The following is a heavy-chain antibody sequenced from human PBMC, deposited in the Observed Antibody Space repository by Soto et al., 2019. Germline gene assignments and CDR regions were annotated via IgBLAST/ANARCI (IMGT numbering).Heavy chain of an antibody. V-gene: IGHV3-23*01. D-gene: IGHD5-18*01. CDR1: GFTFSSYA. CDR2: IGESGTPT. J-gene: IGHJ6*02. CDR3: ARYIPGVRYYGMDV. Sequence: EVPILESGGGLVQPGGSLRLSCAASGFTFSSYAMKWVRQAPGKGLEWVSLIGESGTPTYYADSVKGRFTISRDNSGNTLFLEMYSLRAEDTAVYYCARYIPGVRYYGMDVWGQGTTVTVSS.